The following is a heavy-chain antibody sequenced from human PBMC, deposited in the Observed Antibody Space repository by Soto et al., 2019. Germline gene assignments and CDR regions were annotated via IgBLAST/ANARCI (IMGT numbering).Heavy chain of an antibody. J-gene: IGHJ4*02. Sequence: QLQLQESGPGLVKPSETLSLTCSVSGGSISSSTYYWGWIRQPPGKGLEWIGSIYYSGVTDDNPSLKSRVTLSVDTSKNQFSLRLSSVTAADTALYYCASLSYYDSNGYSYYPDFWGQGILVTVSS. D-gene: IGHD3-22*01. CDR3: ASLSYYDSNGYSYYPDF. V-gene: IGHV4-39*01. CDR1: GGSISSSTYY. CDR2: IYYSGVT.